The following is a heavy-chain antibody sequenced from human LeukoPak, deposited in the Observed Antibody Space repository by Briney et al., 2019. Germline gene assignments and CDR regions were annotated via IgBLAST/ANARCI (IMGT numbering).Heavy chain of an antibody. D-gene: IGHD3-22*01. CDR2: VDGVGSRT. J-gene: IGHJ4*02. V-gene: IGHV3-74*01. CDR3: ARDQHYYDSSGLNLDY. Sequence: GGSLRLSCAASGFTFNNYWMHWVRQSPGKGLVWVSRVDGVGSRTAYADSVKGRFTISRDNAKNSLYLQMNSLRAEDTAVYYCARDQHYYDSSGLNLDYWGQGTLVTVSS. CDR1: GFTFNNYW.